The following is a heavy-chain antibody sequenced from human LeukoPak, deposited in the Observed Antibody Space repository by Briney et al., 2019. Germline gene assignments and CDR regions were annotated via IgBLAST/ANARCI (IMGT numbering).Heavy chain of an antibody. CDR2: INYSGTT. CDR1: GGSISSGGYY. V-gene: IGHV4-31*03. J-gene: IGHJ4*02. Sequence: SQTLSLTCTVSGGSISSGGYYWSWARQHPGKGLEWIGYINYSGTTYYNPSLTSRVTISVDTSKNQFSLKLSSVTAADTAVYYCARTYCRGGTCYSWDYWGQGTLVTVSS. D-gene: IGHD2-15*01. CDR3: ARTYCRGGTCYSWDY.